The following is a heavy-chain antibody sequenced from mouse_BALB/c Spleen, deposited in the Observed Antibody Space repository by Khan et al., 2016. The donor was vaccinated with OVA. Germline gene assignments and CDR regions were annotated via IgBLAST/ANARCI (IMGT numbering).Heavy chain of an antibody. D-gene: IGHD1-1*01. V-gene: IGHV1-7*01. J-gene: IGHJ2*01. CDR3: ARRGLRWDFDY. Sequence: VQLQQSGAELAKPGASVKMSCKASGYTFINYWILWVKQRPGQGLEWIGYFNPSTGYIDYNQNFKEKAKLTADKSSSTAYMELQSLTVEASAVYYCARRGLRWDFDYWGQGTTLTVSS. CDR2: FNPSTGYI. CDR1: GYTFINYW.